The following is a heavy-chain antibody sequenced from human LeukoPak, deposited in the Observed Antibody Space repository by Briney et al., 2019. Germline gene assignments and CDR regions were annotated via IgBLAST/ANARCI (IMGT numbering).Heavy chain of an antibody. CDR3: ARALLDSGSYGIDP. D-gene: IGHD1-26*01. V-gene: IGHV4-59*01. CDR2: TYYSGST. Sequence: SETLSLTCTVSGGSISSYYWSWIRQPPGKGLEWIGYTYYSGSTNYNPSLKSRVTISVDTSKNQFSLKLSSVTAADTAVYYCARALLDSGSYGIDPRGQGTLVTVSS. J-gene: IGHJ5*02. CDR1: GGSISSYY.